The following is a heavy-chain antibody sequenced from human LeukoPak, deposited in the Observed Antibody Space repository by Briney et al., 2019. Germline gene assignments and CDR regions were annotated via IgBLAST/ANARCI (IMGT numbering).Heavy chain of an antibody. Sequence: PGGSLRLSCAASGFTFSSYGMHWVRQAPGKGLEWVAVISYDGSNKYYADSVKGRFTISRDNSRNTLYLQMNSLRAEDTAVYYCAKELSPRDYYYYYYGMDVWGQGTTVTVSS. J-gene: IGHJ6*02. CDR1: GFTFSSYG. CDR2: ISYDGSNK. V-gene: IGHV3-30*18. CDR3: AKELSPRDYYYYYYGMDV.